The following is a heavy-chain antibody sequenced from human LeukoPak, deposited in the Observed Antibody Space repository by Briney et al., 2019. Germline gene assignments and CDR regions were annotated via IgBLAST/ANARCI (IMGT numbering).Heavy chain of an antibody. Sequence: PGGSLRLSCAASGFTVSSNYMSWVRQAPGKGLEWVSVIYSGGSTYYADSVKGRFTISRDNSKNTLYLQMNSLRAEDTAVYYCARGQWELPPLYGMDVWGQGTTVTVSS. V-gene: IGHV3-53*01. CDR1: GFTVSSNY. CDR3: ARGQWELPPLYGMDV. J-gene: IGHJ6*02. D-gene: IGHD1-26*01. CDR2: IYSGGST.